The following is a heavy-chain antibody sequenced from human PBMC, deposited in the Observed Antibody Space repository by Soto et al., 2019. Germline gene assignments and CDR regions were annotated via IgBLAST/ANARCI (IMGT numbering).Heavy chain of an antibody. J-gene: IGHJ4*02. CDR2: IAYEGKTA. V-gene: IGHV3-30*18. CDR3: AKSTSGYGGASDF. D-gene: IGHD4-17*01. Sequence: QVQLVESGGGVVQPGRSLTLSCEVSGFTLSNSCIHWVRQAPDKGLEWVATIAYEGKTANYADSAKGRFTISRDISKSTVYLQMNSLRREDTATYYCAKSTSGYGGASDFWGQGTVVTVSS. CDR1: GFTLSNSC.